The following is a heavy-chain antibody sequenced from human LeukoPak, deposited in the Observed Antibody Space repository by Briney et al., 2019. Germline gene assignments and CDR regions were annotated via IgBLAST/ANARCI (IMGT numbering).Heavy chain of an antibody. V-gene: IGHV3-21*01. CDR2: ISSSSSYI. D-gene: IGHD3-22*01. CDR1: GFTFSSYS. J-gene: IGHJ4*02. Sequence: GGSLRLSCAASGFTFSSYSMNWVRQAPGKGLEWVSSISSSSSYIYYADSVKGRFTISRDNSKNTLYLQMNSLRAEDTAVYYCAKSRPSGYSYWGQGTLVTVSS. CDR3: AKSRPSGYSY.